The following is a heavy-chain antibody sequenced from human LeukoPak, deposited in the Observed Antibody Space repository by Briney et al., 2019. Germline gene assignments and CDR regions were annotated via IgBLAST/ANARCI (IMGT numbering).Heavy chain of an antibody. CDR3: AQKAPYSPGYSQH. D-gene: IGHD2-15*01. CDR1: GGSITSYY. V-gene: IGHV4-59*01. Sequence: SETLSLTCTVSGGSITSYYWTGIRQPPGKGLEWIGYIYHNSGTTNYNPSLKSRVSISVDTSKNQFSLKLSSVTAADTAVYYCAQKAPYSPGYSQHWGQGTLVTVSS. J-gene: IGHJ1*01. CDR2: IYHNSGTT.